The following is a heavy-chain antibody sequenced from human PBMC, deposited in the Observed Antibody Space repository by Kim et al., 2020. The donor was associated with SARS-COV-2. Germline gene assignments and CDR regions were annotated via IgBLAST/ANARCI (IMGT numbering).Heavy chain of an antibody. V-gene: IGHV3-30*01. D-gene: IGHD3-9*01. J-gene: IGHJ4*02. CDR3: ARGYDILTGYFYFDY. Sequence: AASVKGRFTISRDNSKNPLYLPMNSLRAEDTAVYYCARGYDILTGYFYFDYWGQGTLVTVSS.